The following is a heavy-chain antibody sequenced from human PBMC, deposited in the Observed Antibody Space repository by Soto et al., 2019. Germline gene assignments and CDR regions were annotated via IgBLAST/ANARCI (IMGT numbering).Heavy chain of an antibody. CDR1: GSTFSSYW. Sequence: PGGSLRLSCAASGSTFSSYWMHWVRQTAGKGLVWVSQINSDGSATRYADSVKGRFTISRDNAKNTVYLQMNSLRAKDTAVYYCATLNSFGSDYWGQGTLVTVSS. D-gene: IGHD5-18*01. J-gene: IGHJ4*02. V-gene: IGHV3-74*01. CDR3: ATLNSFGSDY. CDR2: INSDGSAT.